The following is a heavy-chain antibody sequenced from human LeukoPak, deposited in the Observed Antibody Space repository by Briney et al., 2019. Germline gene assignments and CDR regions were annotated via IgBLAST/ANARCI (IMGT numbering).Heavy chain of an antibody. CDR3: ARLRRNSDRSGFYYYYDN. V-gene: IGHV3-21*01. D-gene: IGHD3-22*01. J-gene: IGHJ4*02. Sequence: PGGSLRLSCVASGFTFSSYSFNWVRQAPGKGLEWVSSINTVASYIYYADSVRGRFTISRDNAENSLWLQMNGLRAEDSAVYYCARLRRNSDRSGFYYYYDNWGQGTLVTVSS. CDR2: INTVASYI. CDR1: GFTFSSYS.